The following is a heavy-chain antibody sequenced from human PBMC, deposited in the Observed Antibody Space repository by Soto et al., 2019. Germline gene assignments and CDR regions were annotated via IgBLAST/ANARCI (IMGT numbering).Heavy chain of an antibody. CDR3: ARDNKRYYYDSSGSRLDDWFDP. V-gene: IGHV4-34*01. J-gene: IGHJ5*02. CDR1: GGSFSGYY. Sequence: SETLSLTCAVYGGSFSGYYWRWIRQPPGKGLEWIGEINHSGSTNYNPSLKSRVTISVDTSKNQFSLKLSSVTAADTAVYYCARDNKRYYYDSSGSRLDDWFDPWGQGTLVTVSS. CDR2: INHSGST. D-gene: IGHD3-22*01.